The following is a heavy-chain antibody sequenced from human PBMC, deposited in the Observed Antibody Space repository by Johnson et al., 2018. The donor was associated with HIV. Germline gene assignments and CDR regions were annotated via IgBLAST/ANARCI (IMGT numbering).Heavy chain of an antibody. CDR3: AKGFYYGGNSGAFDI. CDR1: GFIFKDYG. J-gene: IGHJ3*02. V-gene: IGHV3-30*18. Sequence: QVQLVESGGGVVPPGRSLRLSCAASGFIFKDYGIHWVRQTPGKGLEWVAFISYDGSNKYFTDSVRGRFTISRDNSKNTLFLQMNSLRAEDTALYYCAKGFYYGGNSGAFDIWGQGTMVTVSS. CDR2: ISYDGSNK. D-gene: IGHD4-23*01.